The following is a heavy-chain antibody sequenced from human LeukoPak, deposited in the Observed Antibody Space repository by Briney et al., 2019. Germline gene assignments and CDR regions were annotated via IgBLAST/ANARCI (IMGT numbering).Heavy chain of an antibody. CDR2: IYYSGST. V-gene: IGHV4-59*01. CDR1: GFTFSSYA. D-gene: IGHD5-12*01. J-gene: IGHJ3*02. CDR3: ARAASGYDDEGDRALGAFDI. Sequence: GSLRLSCAASGFTFSSYAMSWIRQPPGKGLEWIGYIYYSGSTNYNPSLKSRVTISVDTSKNQFSLKLSSVPAADTAVYYCARAASGYDDEGDRALGAFDIXXXGTTVTVSS.